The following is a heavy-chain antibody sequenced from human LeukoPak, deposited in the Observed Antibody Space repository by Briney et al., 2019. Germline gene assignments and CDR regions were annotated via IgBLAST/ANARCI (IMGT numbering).Heavy chain of an antibody. J-gene: IGHJ4*02. CDR3: ATLLSSSYYFDY. D-gene: IGHD3-10*02. CDR1: GGSISSYY. CDR2: IYYSGST. Sequence: SETLSLTCTVSGGSISSYYWSWIRQPPGKGLEWIGYIYYSGSTNYNPSLKSRVTISVDTSKNQFSLKLSSVTAADTAVYFCATLLSSSYYFDYWGQGTLVTVSS. V-gene: IGHV4-59*08.